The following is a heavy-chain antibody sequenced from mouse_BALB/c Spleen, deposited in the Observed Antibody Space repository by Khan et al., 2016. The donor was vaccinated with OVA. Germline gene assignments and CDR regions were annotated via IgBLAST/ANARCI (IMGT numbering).Heavy chain of an antibody. CDR2: IWSAGST. Sequence: QVQLKESGPGLVQPSQSLSITCTVSGFSLPNYSVHWVRQSPGQGLEWLGVIWSAGSTDYNEAFISRLTISKDNSRSQVFFKMNNLQPNDTAIYYCARRGYDYGRGALFAYWGQGTLVTVSA. CDR3: ARRGYDYGRGALFAY. J-gene: IGHJ3*01. CDR1: GFSLPNYS. V-gene: IGHV2-2*02. D-gene: IGHD2-4*01.